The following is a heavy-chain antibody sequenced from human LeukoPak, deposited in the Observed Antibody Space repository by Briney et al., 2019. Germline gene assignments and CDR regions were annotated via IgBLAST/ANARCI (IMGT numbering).Heavy chain of an antibody. CDR3: ARAEPLWFGELLSGWFDP. V-gene: IGHV4-59*11. CDR2: IYYTGRT. CDR1: GGSISSHY. J-gene: IGHJ3*01. Sequence: SETLSLTCIVSGGSISSHYWIWVRQPPGKALEWIGNIYYTGRTNYNPSLKSRVTISVDTSKNQFSLKLSSVTAADTAVYYCARAEPLWFGELLSGWFDPWGQGTMVTVSS. D-gene: IGHD3-10*01.